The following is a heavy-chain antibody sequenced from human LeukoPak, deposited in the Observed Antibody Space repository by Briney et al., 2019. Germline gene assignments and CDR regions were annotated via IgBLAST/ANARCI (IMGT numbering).Heavy chain of an antibody. CDR3: ARDSCSSTSCHLFDY. CDR2: ISGSGGST. D-gene: IGHD2-2*01. V-gene: IGHV3-23*01. J-gene: IGHJ4*02. Sequence: GGSLRLSCAASGFTFSSYAMSWVRQAPGKGLEWVSAISGSGGSTYYVDSVKGRFTISRDNSKNTLYLQMNSLRAEDTAVYYCARDSCSSTSCHLFDYWGQGTLVTVSS. CDR1: GFTFSSYA.